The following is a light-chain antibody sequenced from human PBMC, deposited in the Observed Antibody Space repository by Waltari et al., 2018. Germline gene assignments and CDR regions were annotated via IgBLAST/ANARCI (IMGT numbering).Light chain of an antibody. Sequence: QSVLTQPPSVSGVPGQRVTISCTGSSSNIGAGYDVHWYQQLPGTAPKLLIYVNSNRPSGVPDRFSGSKSGTSASLAITGLQAEDEADYYCQSYDSSLSGYVFGTGTKVTVL. V-gene: IGLV1-40*01. CDR3: QSYDSSLSGYV. CDR2: VNS. J-gene: IGLJ1*01. CDR1: SSNIGAGYD.